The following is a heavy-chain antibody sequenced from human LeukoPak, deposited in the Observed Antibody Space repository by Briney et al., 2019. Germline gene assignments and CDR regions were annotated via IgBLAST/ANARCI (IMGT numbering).Heavy chain of an antibody. V-gene: IGHV1-18*01. Sequence: ASVTVSCKASGYTFTSYGISRVRQAPGQGLEWMGWISAYNGNTNYAQKLQGRVTMTTDTSTSTAYMELRSLRSDDTAVYYCAREARELPLDYWGQGTLVTVSS. CDR1: GYTFTSYG. CDR2: ISAYNGNT. J-gene: IGHJ4*02. CDR3: AREARELPLDY. D-gene: IGHD1-26*01.